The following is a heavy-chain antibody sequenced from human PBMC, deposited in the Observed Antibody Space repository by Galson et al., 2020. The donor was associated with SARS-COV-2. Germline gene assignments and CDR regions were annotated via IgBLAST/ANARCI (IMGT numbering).Heavy chain of an antibody. Sequence: SSVNVSCLASGCTFSTYAFNWLRQDPGQGLEWTGVITPILGKSKYEQKFQGRVTISAAKSTSTAYMELSSLGSEDTAIYYCARNYNEYTNTAGAFWGQGTMVTVSS. CDR1: GCTFSTYA. CDR3: ARNYNEYTNTAGAF. J-gene: IGHJ1*01. CDR2: ITPILGKS. V-gene: IGHV1-69*10. D-gene: IGHD6-6*01.